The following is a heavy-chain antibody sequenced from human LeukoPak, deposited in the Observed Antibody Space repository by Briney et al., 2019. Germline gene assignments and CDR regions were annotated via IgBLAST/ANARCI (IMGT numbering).Heavy chain of an antibody. CDR3: AKRVAYSSSSGGYFDY. J-gene: IGHJ4*02. CDR2: ITDSGDGT. D-gene: IGHD6-6*01. CDR1: GFTFRSYA. Sequence: GGSLRLSCVASGFTFRSYAMSWVRQAPGKGLEWVSAITDSGDGTYYADSVKGRFTISRDNSKNTVFLQMNSLRAEDTAVYYRAKRVAYSSSSGGYFDYWGQGTLVTVSS. V-gene: IGHV3-23*01.